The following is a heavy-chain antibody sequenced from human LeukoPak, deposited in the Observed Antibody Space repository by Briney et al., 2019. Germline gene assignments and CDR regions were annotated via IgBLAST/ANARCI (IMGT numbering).Heavy chain of an antibody. CDR3: ARQGDYYDSSGYYPFDY. Sequence: KTSETLSLTCAVYGGSFSGYYWSWIRQPPGKGLEWIGEINHSGSTNYNPSLKSRVTISVDTSKNQFSLKLSSVTAADTAVYYCARQGDYYDSSGYYPFDYWGQGTLVTVSS. V-gene: IGHV4-34*01. J-gene: IGHJ4*02. CDR2: INHSGST. D-gene: IGHD3-22*01. CDR1: GGSFSGYY.